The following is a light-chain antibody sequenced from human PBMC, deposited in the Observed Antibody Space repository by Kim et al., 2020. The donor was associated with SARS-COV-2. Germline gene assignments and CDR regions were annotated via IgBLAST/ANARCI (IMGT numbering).Light chain of an antibody. V-gene: IGKV1-5*01. CDR3: QQYNSYSRA. J-gene: IGKJ1*01. CDR2: DAS. Sequence: ASVGDRVTITCRASQNIGSWLAWYQQKPGKAPNLLVYDASSLESGVPARFSGSGSGTEFTLTISSLQPDDSATYYCQQYNSYSRAFGHGTKVDIK. CDR1: QNIGSW.